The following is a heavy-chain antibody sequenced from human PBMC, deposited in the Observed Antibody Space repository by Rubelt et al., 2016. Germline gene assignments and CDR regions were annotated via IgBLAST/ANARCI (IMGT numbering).Heavy chain of an antibody. Sequence: GESLRLSCAASGFPFSTYAMSWVRQAPGKGLEWVSGISGSGGSTYYADSVKGRFTISRDNAKNSLYLQMNSLRPDDTAVYYCAREWGGSYDGLPDYWGQGTLVTVSS. CDR1: GFPFSTYA. CDR3: AREWGGSYDGLPDY. J-gene: IGHJ4*02. D-gene: IGHD1-26*01. CDR2: ISGSGGST. V-gene: IGHV3-23*01.